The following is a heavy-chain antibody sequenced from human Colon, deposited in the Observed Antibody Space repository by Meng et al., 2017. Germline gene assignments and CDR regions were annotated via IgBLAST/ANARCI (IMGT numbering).Heavy chain of an antibody. CDR3: ARADVLYDYVWGSAGDY. Sequence: GESLKISCAASGFSFSNYWMSWVRQAPGKGLEWVANIQDDGSAKYYVDSVKGRFTISRDNAYNSLYLQINSLRAEDTAVYYCARADVLYDYVWGSAGDYWGQGALVTVSS. CDR2: IQDDGSAK. J-gene: IGHJ4*02. D-gene: IGHD3-16*01. CDR1: GFSFSNYW. V-gene: IGHV3-7*01.